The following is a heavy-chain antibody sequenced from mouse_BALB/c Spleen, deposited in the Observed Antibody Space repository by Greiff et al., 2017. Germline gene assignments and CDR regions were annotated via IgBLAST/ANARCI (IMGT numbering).Heavy chain of an antibody. Sequence: VQLQQSGTVLARPGASVKMSCKASGYSFTSYWMHWVKQRPGQGLEWIGAIYPGNSDTSYNQKFKGKAKLTAVTSASTAYMELSSLTNEDSAVYYCTITTVPYYFDYWGQGTTLTVSS. CDR1: GYSFTSYW. D-gene: IGHD1-1*01. CDR2: IYPGNSDT. V-gene: IGHV1-5*01. CDR3: TITTVPYYFDY. J-gene: IGHJ2*01.